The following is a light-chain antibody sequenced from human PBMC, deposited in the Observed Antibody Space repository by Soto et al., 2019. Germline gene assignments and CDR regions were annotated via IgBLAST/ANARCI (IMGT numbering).Light chain of an antibody. CDR2: DAS. J-gene: IGKJ1*01. CDR1: QSISNW. V-gene: IGKV1-5*01. CDR3: QQYNSYSWT. Sequence: DIPMTQSPSTLSASVGDRVSITCRASQSISNWLAWYQQRPGKAPKLLIYDASSLESGVPSRFSGSGSGTEFTLTISSLQPDDFATYYCQQYNSYSWTFGQGTKVDIK.